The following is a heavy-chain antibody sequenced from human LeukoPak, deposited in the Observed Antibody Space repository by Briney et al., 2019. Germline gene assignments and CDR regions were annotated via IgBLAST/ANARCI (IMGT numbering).Heavy chain of an antibody. CDR1: GGSISSSSYY. J-gene: IGHJ4*02. V-gene: IGHV4-39*01. CDR3: ARSYYYDSSAH. CDR2: IYYSGST. Sequence: SETLSLTCTVSGGSISSSSYYWGWIRQPPGKGREWIGSIYYSGSTYYNPSLKSRVTISVDTSENQFSLKLSSVTAADTAVYYCARSYYYDSSAHWGQGTLVTVSS. D-gene: IGHD3-22*01.